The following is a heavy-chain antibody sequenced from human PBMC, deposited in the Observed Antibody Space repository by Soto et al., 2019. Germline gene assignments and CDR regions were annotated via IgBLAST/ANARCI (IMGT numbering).Heavy chain of an antibody. Sequence: EVQLAESGGGLAQPGGSLRLSCAASGFTLSGYAMDWVRQAPGKGLEYVSGISSNGVGTYYANSVQGRFTISRDNSKNTVYLQRGSFRPEDMAVYYCARRARPDFYYMDVWGKGTTFTVSS. CDR3: ARRARPDFYYMDV. V-gene: IGHV3-64*01. CDR1: GFTLSGYA. J-gene: IGHJ6*03. CDR2: ISSNGVGT. D-gene: IGHD6-6*01.